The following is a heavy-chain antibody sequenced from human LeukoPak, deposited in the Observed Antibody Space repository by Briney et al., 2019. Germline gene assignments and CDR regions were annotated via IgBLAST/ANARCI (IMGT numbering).Heavy chain of an antibody. J-gene: IGHJ3*02. Sequence: PSETLSLTCAVYGGSFSGYYWSWIRQPPEKGLEWIGEINHSGSTNYNPSLKSRVTISVDTSKNQFSLKLSSVTAADTAVYYCARTLLPRKIVVAPIWGQGTMVTVSS. CDR3: ARTLLPRKIVVAPI. D-gene: IGHD3-22*01. CDR1: GGSFSGYY. CDR2: INHSGST. V-gene: IGHV4-34*01.